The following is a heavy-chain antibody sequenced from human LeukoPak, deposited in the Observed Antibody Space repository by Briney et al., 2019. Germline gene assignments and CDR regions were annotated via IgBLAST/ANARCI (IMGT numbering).Heavy chain of an antibody. CDR3: ARVGRDTSGFSV. J-gene: IGHJ4*02. Sequence: SETLSLTCAVYGGSFSGYFWSWIRQPPGEGLEWIGEINHSGSTNYNPSLKSRVTISVDTSKKQFSLKLNSVTAADTAVYYCARVGRDTSGFSVWGQGALVTVSS. CDR2: INHSGST. D-gene: IGHD3-22*01. V-gene: IGHV4-34*01. CDR1: GGSFSGYF.